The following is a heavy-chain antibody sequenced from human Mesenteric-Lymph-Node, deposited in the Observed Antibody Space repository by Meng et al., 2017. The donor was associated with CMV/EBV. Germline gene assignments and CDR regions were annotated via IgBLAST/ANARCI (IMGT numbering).Heavy chain of an antibody. CDR1: GSVFTSYY. J-gene: IGHJ6*02. V-gene: IGHV1-46*01. D-gene: IGHD6-6*01. CDR2: INPAVGST. CDR3: ADSSSSSRGGLDV. Sequence: ASVKVSCKSPGSVFTSYYIHWVRQAPGQGLEWMGLINPAVGSTTYAQKFQGRVTVTWEKSTSTVYMELSSLRSEDTAVYYCADSSSSSRGGLDVWGQGTTVTVSS.